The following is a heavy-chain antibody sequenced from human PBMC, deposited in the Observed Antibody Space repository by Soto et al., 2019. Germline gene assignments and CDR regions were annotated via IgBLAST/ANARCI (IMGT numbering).Heavy chain of an antibody. CDR3: ARQSYGDYDSPFDY. CDR1: GGSISSSSYY. CDR2: IYYSGST. Sequence: SETLSLTCTVSGGSISSSSYYWGWIRQPPGKGLEWIGSIYYSGSTYYNPSLKSRVTISVDTSKNQFSLKLSSVTAADTAVYYCARQSYGDYDSPFDYWGQGTLVTVSS. J-gene: IGHJ4*02. D-gene: IGHD4-17*01. V-gene: IGHV4-39*01.